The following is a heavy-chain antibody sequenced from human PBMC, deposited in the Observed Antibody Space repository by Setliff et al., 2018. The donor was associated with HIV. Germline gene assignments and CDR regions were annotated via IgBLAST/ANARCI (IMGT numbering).Heavy chain of an antibody. CDR1: GFSVTDNY. D-gene: IGHD1-1*01. Sequence: GGSLRLSCEASGFSVTDNYMGWVRQAPGKGPDWVAHIGSSNHGIHYTASVQGRFTVSRDNANNLLFLQMDNLRAEDTAVYYCAREDNWYSAFYYMDVWGKGTTVTVSS. J-gene: IGHJ6*03. V-gene: IGHV3-11*05. CDR2: IGSSNHGI. CDR3: AREDNWYSAFYYMDV.